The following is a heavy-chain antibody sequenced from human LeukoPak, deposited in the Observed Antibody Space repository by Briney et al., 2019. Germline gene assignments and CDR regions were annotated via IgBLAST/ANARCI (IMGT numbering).Heavy chain of an antibody. D-gene: IGHD6-19*01. CDR2: IYYSGTT. J-gene: IGHJ2*01. Sequence: PSETLSLTCTVSGGSISTYYWSWIRQLPGKGLEWIGYIYYSGTTHYNPSLLSRVTISVDTSKNQFSLKLSSVTAADTAMYYCARYSSGWSWYFDLWGRGTLVTVSS. CDR3: ARYSSGWSWYFDL. CDR1: GGSISTYY. V-gene: IGHV4-59*01.